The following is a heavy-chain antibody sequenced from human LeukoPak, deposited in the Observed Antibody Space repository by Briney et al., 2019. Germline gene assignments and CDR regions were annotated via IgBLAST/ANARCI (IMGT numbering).Heavy chain of an antibody. V-gene: IGHV4-38-2*02. Sequence: SETLSLTCTVSGYSISSGFYWGWIRQPPGKGLEWIGSVYHSGGTYYNPSLKSRVTMSVDTSKNQFSLKLSSVTAADTAVYYCARDRTGYSSSWYRVGWFDPWGQGTLVTVSS. CDR2: VYHSGGT. CDR3: ARDRTGYSSSWYRVGWFDP. J-gene: IGHJ5*02. D-gene: IGHD6-13*01. CDR1: GYSISSGFY.